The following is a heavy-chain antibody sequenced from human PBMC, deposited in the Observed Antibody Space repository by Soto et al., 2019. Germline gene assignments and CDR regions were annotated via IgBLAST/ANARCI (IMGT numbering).Heavy chain of an antibody. CDR2: ISGSGGST. CDR3: AKDHEYSSRSLSSHNWFDP. Sequence: ESGGGLVQPGGSLRLSCAASGFTFSSYAMSWVRQAPGKGLEWVSAISGSGGSTYYAESVKGRFTISRDNSKNTLYLQKNTQRAEHTAVYYCAKDHEYSSRSLSSHNWFDPWGQGTLVTVSS. CDR1: GFTFSSYA. V-gene: IGHV3-23*01. D-gene: IGHD6-13*01. J-gene: IGHJ5*02.